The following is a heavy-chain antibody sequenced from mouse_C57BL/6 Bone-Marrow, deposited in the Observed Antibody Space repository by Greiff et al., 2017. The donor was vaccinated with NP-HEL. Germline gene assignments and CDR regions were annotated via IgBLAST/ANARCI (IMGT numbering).Heavy chain of an antibody. D-gene: IGHD4-1*01. CDR2: ISDGGSYT. Sequence: EVQVVESGGGLVKPGGSLKLSCAASGFTFSSYAMSWVRQTPEKRLEWVATISDGGSYTYYPDNVKGRFTISRDNAKNNLYLQMSHLKSEDTAMYYCARDDWDAMDYWGQGTSVTVSS. CDR3: ARDDWDAMDY. CDR1: GFTFSSYA. J-gene: IGHJ4*01. V-gene: IGHV5-4*01.